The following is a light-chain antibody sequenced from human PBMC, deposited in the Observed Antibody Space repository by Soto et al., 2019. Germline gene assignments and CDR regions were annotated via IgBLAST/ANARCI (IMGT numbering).Light chain of an antibody. J-gene: IGLJ2*01. CDR2: EDN. CDR1: SGSIASNY. V-gene: IGLV6-57*04. Sequence: NFMLTQPHSVSESPGKTVTISCTRSSGSIASNYVQWYQQRPGSAPTTVIYEDNQRPSGVPDRFSGSIDSSSNSASLTISGLKTEDEADYYCQSYDSSLRVVFGGGTKLTVL. CDR3: QSYDSSLRVV.